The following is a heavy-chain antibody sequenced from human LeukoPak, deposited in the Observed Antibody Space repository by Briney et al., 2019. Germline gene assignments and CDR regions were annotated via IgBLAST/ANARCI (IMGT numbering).Heavy chain of an antibody. J-gene: IGHJ4*02. V-gene: IGHV4-34*01. CDR3: ARVRVSSMIVVVITYYFDY. CDR2: INHSGST. CDR1: GGSFSGYY. D-gene: IGHD3-22*01. Sequence: SETLSLTCAVYGGSFSGYYWSWIRQPPGKGLEWIGEINHSGSTNYNPSLKGRVTISVDTSKNQFSLKLSSVTAADTAVYYCARVRVSSMIVVVITYYFDYWGQGTLVTVSS.